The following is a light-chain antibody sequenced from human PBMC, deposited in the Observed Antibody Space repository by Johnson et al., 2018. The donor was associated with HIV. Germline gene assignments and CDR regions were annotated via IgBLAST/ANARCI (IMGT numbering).Light chain of an antibody. CDR1: SSNIGNND. Sequence: QSVLTQPPSVSAAAGQKVTISCSGSSSNIGNNDVSWYQQLPGTAHKLLIFDTNKRFSGIPDRFSGSKSGTSATLGITGLQTGDEADYYCGTWDSSLNGYVFGTGTKVTVL. CDR3: GTWDSSLNGYV. V-gene: IGLV1-51*01. J-gene: IGLJ1*01. CDR2: DTN.